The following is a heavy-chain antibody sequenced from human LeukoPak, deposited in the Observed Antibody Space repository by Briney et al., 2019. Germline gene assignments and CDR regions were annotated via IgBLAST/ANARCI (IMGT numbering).Heavy chain of an antibody. J-gene: IGHJ5*01. Sequence: RTSETLSLTCTVSGGSIRDYFWSWIRQTPGKQLEWIGYITDSGGTDHNPSLKSRVTISVDTSKSHLSLKLSSVTAADTAIYYCARHGVSRGADYGFDYWGHGTLVTVSS. V-gene: IGHV4-59*08. D-gene: IGHD4-17*01. CDR2: ITDSGGT. CDR1: GGSIRDYF. CDR3: ARHGVSRGADYGFDY.